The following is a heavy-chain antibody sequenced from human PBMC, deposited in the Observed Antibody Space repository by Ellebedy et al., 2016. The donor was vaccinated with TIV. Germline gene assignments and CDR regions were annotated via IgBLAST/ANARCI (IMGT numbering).Heavy chain of an antibody. V-gene: IGHV4-38-2*02. Sequence: SETLSLXXSVSGYFISSGYYWGWIRQSPGKGLEWIGSGYQSGITYYNPSLKSRVTISVDTSKNQFSLKLSSVTAADTAVYYCARGRDLSLDAWGQGTLVTVSS. CDR1: GYFISSGYY. CDR3: ARGRDLSLDA. J-gene: IGHJ1*01. CDR2: GYQSGIT. D-gene: IGHD3/OR15-3a*01.